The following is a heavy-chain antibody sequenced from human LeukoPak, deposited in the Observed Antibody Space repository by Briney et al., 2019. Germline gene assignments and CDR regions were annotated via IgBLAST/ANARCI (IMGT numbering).Heavy chain of an antibody. Sequence: GGSLRLSCAASGFTFSSYAMSWVRQAPGKGLEWVSAISGSGGSTYYADSVKGRFTISRDNSKNTLYLQMNSLRAEDTAVYYCARGSTYYDFWSGYRLPDHFDYWGQGTLVTVSS. D-gene: IGHD3-3*01. CDR2: ISGSGGST. V-gene: IGHV3-23*01. J-gene: IGHJ4*02. CDR1: GFTFSSYA. CDR3: ARGSTYYDFWSGYRLPDHFDY.